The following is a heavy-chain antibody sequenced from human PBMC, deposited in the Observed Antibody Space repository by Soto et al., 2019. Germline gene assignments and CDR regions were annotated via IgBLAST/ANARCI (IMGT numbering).Heavy chain of an antibody. J-gene: IGHJ6*02. CDR2: IIPIFGTA. V-gene: IGHV1-69*01. D-gene: IGHD2-15*01. CDR1: GGTFSSYA. CDR3: ARWFGGGSCKGCLSSYYGMDV. Sequence: QVQLVQSGAEVKKPGSSVKVSCKASGGTFSSYAISWVRQAPGQGLEWMGGIIPIFGTANYAQKFQGRVTITADESTSTAYMELSSLRSEDTAVYYCARWFGGGSCKGCLSSYYGMDVWGQGTTVTVSS.